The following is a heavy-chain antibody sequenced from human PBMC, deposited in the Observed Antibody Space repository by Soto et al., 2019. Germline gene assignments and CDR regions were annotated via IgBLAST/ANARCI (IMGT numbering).Heavy chain of an antibody. J-gene: IGHJ4*02. CDR1: GLTCISYS. Sequence: GGSRRLSCAACGLTCISYSMSWVRQAPGKGLEWVSFTSSTGNTIYYADSVKGRFTISRDNAKNSLYLQMNSLRDEDTAVYYCVREAAARNYWGQGTLVTVSS. D-gene: IGHD6-13*01. V-gene: IGHV3-48*02. CDR3: VREAAARNY. CDR2: TSSTGNTI.